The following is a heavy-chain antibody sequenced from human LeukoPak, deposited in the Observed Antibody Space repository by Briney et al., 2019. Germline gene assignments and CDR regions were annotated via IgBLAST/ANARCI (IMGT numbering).Heavy chain of an antibody. D-gene: IGHD6-13*01. Sequence: SETLSLTCTISGGSISSYYWSWIRQPPGKELEWIGYIYYSGSTNYNPSLKSRVTISVDTSKNQFSLNLSSVTAADTAVYYCARHPGIAAAGTGFDYWGQGTLVTVSS. CDR2: IYYSGST. J-gene: IGHJ4*02. CDR3: ARHPGIAAAGTGFDY. V-gene: IGHV4-59*08. CDR1: GGSISSYY.